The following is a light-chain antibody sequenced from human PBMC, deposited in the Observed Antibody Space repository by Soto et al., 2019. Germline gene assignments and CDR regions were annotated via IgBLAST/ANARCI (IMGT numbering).Light chain of an antibody. CDR2: DVS. CDR1: SSDVGDYDY. V-gene: IGLV2-14*03. Sequence: QSALTQPASVSGSPGQSITISCTGTSSDVGDYDYVSWYQQHPGKAPKLVIYDVSNRPSGVSNRFSGSKSGNTASLTISGLQAEDEAAYYCSSYSSSSTVVFVEGTKLTVL. J-gene: IGLJ2*01. CDR3: SSYSSSSTVV.